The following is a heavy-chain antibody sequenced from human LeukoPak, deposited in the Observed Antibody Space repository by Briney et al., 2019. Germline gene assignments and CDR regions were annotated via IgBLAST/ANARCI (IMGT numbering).Heavy chain of an antibody. Sequence: GGSLRLSCAASTFTFSTYWMSWVRQAPGKGLEWVANIKQDGSQKYYVDSVKGRFTISRDNAKNSLYLQMNSLRADDTAVYYCAKGSRFGELFPDAFDIWGQGTMVTVSS. V-gene: IGHV3-7*03. J-gene: IGHJ3*02. CDR1: TFTFSTYW. CDR3: AKGSRFGELFPDAFDI. D-gene: IGHD3-10*01. CDR2: IKQDGSQK.